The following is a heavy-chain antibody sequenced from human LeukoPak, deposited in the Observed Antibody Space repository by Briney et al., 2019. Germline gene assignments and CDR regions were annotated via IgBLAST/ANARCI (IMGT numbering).Heavy chain of an antibody. V-gene: IGHV4-59*01. CDR1: GGSISSYY. J-gene: IGHJ4*02. CDR2: IYYSGST. CDR3: ARSEWFGELLLDY. D-gene: IGHD3-10*01. Sequence: PSETLSLTCTVSGGSISSYYWSWIRQPPGKGLEWIGYIYYSGSTNYNPSLKSRVTISVDTSKNQLSLKLSSVTAADTAVYYCARSEWFGELLLDYWGQGTLVTVSS.